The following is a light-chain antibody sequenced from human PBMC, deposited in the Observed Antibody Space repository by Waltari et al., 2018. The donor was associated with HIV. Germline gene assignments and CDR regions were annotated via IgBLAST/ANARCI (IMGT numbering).Light chain of an antibody. CDR1: QSVLYSSDNKNY. Sequence: DIVMTQSPDSLAVSLGERATINCKSSQSVLYSSDNKNYLGWYQQKPGQPPKLLIYWASTRQSGVPDRFSGSGSGTDFTLTISSLQAEDFAVYYCQRYGRSRTFGQGTKVEIK. V-gene: IGKV4-1*01. CDR3: QRYGRSRT. J-gene: IGKJ1*01. CDR2: WAS.